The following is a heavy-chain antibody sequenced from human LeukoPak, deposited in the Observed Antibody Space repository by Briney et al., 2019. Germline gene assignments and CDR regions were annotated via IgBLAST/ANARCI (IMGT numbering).Heavy chain of an antibody. J-gene: IGHJ4*02. CDR1: GGSISSGGYY. V-gene: IGHV4-31*03. CDR3: ARGVNRVTQYYFDY. CDR2: IYYSGST. Sequence: SSQTLSLTCTVSGGSISSGGYYWSWIRQHPGKGLEWIGYIYYSGSTYYNPSLKSRVTISIDTSKNQFSLKLSSMTAADTAVYYCARGVNRVTQYYFDYWGQGTLVTVSS. D-gene: IGHD5-18*01.